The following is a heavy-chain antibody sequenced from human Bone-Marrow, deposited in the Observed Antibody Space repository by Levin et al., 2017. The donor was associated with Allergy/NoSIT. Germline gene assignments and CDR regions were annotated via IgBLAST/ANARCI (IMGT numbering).Heavy chain of an antibody. CDR2: MSHDANFK. CDR3: TRGSGSYPWAVFDH. D-gene: IGHD1-26*01. J-gene: IGHJ4*02. Sequence: GESLKISCAASEFTFSRYPMHWVRQAPGKGLEWVAAMSHDANFKSYADSVKGRFIISRDNAENTLYLQMNSLRPEDTAVYYCTRGSGSYPWAVFDHWGQGTLVTVSS. CDR1: EFTFSRYP. V-gene: IGHV3-30-3*01.